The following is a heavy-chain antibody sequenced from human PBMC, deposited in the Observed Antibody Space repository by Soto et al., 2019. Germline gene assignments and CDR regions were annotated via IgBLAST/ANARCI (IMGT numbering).Heavy chain of an antibody. CDR1: GFAFSNYA. V-gene: IGHV3-23*01. CDR2: VGGSGDRT. J-gene: IGHJ4*02. CDR3: ARAEDDYGDQDHFDF. Sequence: EVQLLESGGDLVQPGGSLRLSCAASGFAFSNYAMSWVRQAPGKGLEWVSGVGGSGDRTYYADFVKGRFTVSRENSKNTMYLQMNSLRVEDTAIYYCARAEDDYGDQDHFDFWGQGTLVTVSS. D-gene: IGHD4-17*01.